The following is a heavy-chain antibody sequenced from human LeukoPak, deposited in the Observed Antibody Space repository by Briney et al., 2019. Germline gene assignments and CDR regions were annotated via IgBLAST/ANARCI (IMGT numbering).Heavy chain of an antibody. V-gene: IGHV4-34*01. CDR1: GGSLSGYY. CDR3: ATIGFWSGPIPTYYMDV. J-gene: IGHJ6*03. Sequence: PSETLSLPCAVYGGSLSGYYWGWIRQPPGKGLEWIGEINHSGSTNYNPSLKSRVTISVDTSKNQFSLKLSSVTAADTAVYYCATIGFWSGPIPTYYMDVWGKGTTVTVSS. D-gene: IGHD3-3*01. CDR2: INHSGST.